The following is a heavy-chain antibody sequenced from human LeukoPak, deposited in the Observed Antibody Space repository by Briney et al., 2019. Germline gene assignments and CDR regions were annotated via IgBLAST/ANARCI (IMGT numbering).Heavy chain of an antibody. CDR2: IYPGDSDT. D-gene: IGHD4/OR15-4a*01. CDR1: GYSFSTYW. V-gene: IGHV5-51*01. CDR3: ARTNYDWTYYYYYGMDV. J-gene: IGHJ6*02. Sequence: GESLKISCKGSGYSFSTYWIGWVRQMPGKGLEWMGIIYPGDSDTRYSPSFQGQVTISADKSISTAYLQWSSLEASDTAMYYCARTNYDWTYYYYYGMDVWGQGTTVTVSS.